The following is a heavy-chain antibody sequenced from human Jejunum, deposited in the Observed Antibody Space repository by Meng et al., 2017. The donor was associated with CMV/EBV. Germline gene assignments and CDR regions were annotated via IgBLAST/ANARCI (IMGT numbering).Heavy chain of an antibody. CDR2: IYYSGST. V-gene: IGHV4-39*01. D-gene: IGHD7-27*01. J-gene: IGHJ2*01. Sequence: QLQASGPGLVKPPETLSLTCTVSGGSVNSSSYYWGWIRQPPGKGLEWIGSIYYSGSTYYNPSLKSRVTISVDTSKNQFSLKLSSVTAADTAVYYCASPLGILGIVDLWGRGTLVTVSS. CDR3: ASPLGILGIVDL. CDR1: GGSVNSSSYY.